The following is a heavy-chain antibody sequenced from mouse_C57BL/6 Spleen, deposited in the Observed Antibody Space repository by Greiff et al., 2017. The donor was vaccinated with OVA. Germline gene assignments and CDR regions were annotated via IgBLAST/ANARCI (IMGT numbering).Heavy chain of an antibody. Sequence: VQLKESGPELVKPGASVKISCKASGYSFTDYNMNWVKQSNGKSLEWIGVINPNYGTTSYNQKFKGKATLTVDQSSSTAYMQLNSLTSEDSAVYYCARSPVAPLHYYAMDYWGQGTSVTVSS. CDR1: GYSFTDYN. CDR3: ARSPVAPLHYYAMDY. V-gene: IGHV1-39*01. CDR2: INPNYGTT. D-gene: IGHD1-1*01. J-gene: IGHJ4*01.